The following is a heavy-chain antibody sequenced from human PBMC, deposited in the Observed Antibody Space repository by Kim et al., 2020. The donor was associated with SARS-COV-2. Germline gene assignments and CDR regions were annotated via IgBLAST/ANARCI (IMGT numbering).Heavy chain of an antibody. D-gene: IGHD2-15*01. CDR3: VRDRGSLSGMDV. CDR1: GGTFSQYG. CDR2: IIPIFGTT. J-gene: IGHJ6*02. V-gene: IGHV1-69*13. Sequence: SVKVSCKASGGTFSQYGISWVRQAPGQGLEWMGAIIPIFGTTHYAPKFQGRVTITADEFTNTANMELTSLTSGDTAVYYCVRDRGSLSGMDVWGQGTTVTVTS.